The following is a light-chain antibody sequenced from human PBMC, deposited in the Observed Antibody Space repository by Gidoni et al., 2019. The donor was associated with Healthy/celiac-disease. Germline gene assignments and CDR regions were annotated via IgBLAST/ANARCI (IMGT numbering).Light chain of an antibody. CDR1: QGISSY. CDR3: QQLNSYPRT. V-gene: IGKV1-9*01. Sequence: DIQLTQSPSFLSAPVGDRVTITCRASQGISSYLAWYQQKPGKAPKLLIYAASTLQSGVPSRFSGSGSGTEFTLTISSLQPEDFATYYCQQLNSYPRTFXXXTKVEIK. CDR2: AAS. J-gene: IGKJ1*01.